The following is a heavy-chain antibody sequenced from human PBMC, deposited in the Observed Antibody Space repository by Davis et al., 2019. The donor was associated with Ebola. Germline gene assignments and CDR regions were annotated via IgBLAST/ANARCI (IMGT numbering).Heavy chain of an antibody. CDR2: INGGNGDT. CDR1: GYIFTRYS. CDR3: ARDEDV. V-gene: IGHV1-3*01. Sequence: AASVKVSCKTSGYIFTRYSIHWVRQAPGEGLEWVGWINGGNGDTKCSQKFQGRVTFTRDASASTAYKELSSLRSEDTAMYYCARDEDVWGQGTTVTVSS. J-gene: IGHJ6*02.